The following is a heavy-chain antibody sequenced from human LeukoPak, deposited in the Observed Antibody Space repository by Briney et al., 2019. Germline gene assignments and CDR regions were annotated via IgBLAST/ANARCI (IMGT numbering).Heavy chain of an antibody. CDR1: GFTFTSSA. D-gene: IGHD3-9*01. J-gene: IGHJ6*04. Sequence: ASVKVSCKASGFTFTSSAVQWVRQAHGQRLEWIGWIVVGSGNTNHAQKFQERVTITRDMSTSTAYMELSSLRSEDTAVYYCAAANYDILTDYYYYGMDVWGKGTTVTVSS. CDR3: AAANYDILTDYYYYGMDV. CDR2: IVVGSGNT. V-gene: IGHV1-58*01.